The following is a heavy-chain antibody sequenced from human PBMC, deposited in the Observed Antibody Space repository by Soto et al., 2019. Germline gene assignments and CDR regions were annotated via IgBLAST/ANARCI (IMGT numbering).Heavy chain of an antibody. Sequence: QVQLQESGPGLVKPSETLSLTCTVSGDSISSYYWNWIRQPPGKGLEWIGYTYYSGSTDYNPSLKSLVTISVDTSKNQFSLKLTSVTAADTAVYYCARGRGYSGYGLGYWGQGTLVTVSS. V-gene: IGHV4-59*01. CDR3: ARGRGYSGYGLGY. CDR2: TYYSGST. CDR1: GDSISSYY. J-gene: IGHJ4*02. D-gene: IGHD5-12*01.